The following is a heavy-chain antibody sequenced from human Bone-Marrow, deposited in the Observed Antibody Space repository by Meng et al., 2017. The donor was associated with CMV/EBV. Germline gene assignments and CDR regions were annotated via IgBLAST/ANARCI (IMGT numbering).Heavy chain of an antibody. D-gene: IGHD2-15*01. Sequence: ASVKVSCKASGHTFTSYGISWVRQAPGQGLEWMGWISAYNGNTNYAQKLQGRVTMTTDTSTSTAYMELRSLRSDDTAVYYCARVVGLCSGGSCYSLYFDYWGQGTLVTVSS. CDR3: ARVVGLCSGGSCYSLYFDY. CDR2: ISAYNGNT. V-gene: IGHV1-18*01. CDR1: GHTFTSYG. J-gene: IGHJ4*02.